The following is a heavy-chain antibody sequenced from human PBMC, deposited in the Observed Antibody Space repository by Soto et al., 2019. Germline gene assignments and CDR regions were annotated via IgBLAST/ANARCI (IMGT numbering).Heavy chain of an antibody. CDR3: AKRQGEL. CDR2: ISGAGGTT. D-gene: IGHD1-26*01. V-gene: IGHV3-23*04. CDR1: GFTFSNYV. J-gene: IGHJ4*02. Sequence: EVQLVESGGGLVQPGGSLRLSCAASGFTFSNYVMSWVRQAPGKGLEWVSGISGAGGTTYYADSVRGRFTISRDNSKNTLFLQMNSLTGEDTALYYCAKRQGELRGQGTLVTVSS.